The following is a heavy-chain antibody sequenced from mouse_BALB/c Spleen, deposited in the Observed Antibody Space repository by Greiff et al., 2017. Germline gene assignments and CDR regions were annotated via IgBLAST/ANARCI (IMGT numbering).Heavy chain of an antibody. D-gene: IGHD2-4*01. CDR2: IYPGNSDT. V-gene: IGHV1-5*01. CDR1: GYTFTSYW. CDR3: TRDYDYAWFAY. J-gene: IGHJ3*01. Sequence: VHVKQSGTVLARPGASVKMSCKASGYTFTSYWMHWVKQRPGQGLEWIGAIYPGNSDTSYNQKFKGEAKLTAVTSTSTAYMELSSLTDEDSAVYYCTRDYDYAWFAYWGQGTLVTVSA.